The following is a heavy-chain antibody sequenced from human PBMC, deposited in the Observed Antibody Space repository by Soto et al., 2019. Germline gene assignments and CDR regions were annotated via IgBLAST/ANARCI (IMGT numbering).Heavy chain of an antibody. D-gene: IGHD3-10*01. CDR3: RLMSSYYNGDTFDY. J-gene: IGHJ4*02. CDR1: GFTFSSYG. CDR2: ISYDGNYK. V-gene: IGHV3-30*03. Sequence: GGSLRLSCAASGFTFSSYGMHWVRQAPGKGLEWVAIISYDGNYKHHADSVKGRFTISRDNSKNTLYLQMNSLRAEDTAVYYCRLMSSYYNGDTFDYWGQGTLVTVSS.